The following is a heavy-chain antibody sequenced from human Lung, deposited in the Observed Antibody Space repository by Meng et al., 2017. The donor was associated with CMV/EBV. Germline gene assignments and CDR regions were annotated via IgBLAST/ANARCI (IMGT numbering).Heavy chain of an antibody. CDR3: ATTLFPVPVLNYFDP. V-gene: IGHV4-59*01. J-gene: IGHJ5*02. CDR1: GGSITGYS. CDR2: PYYRQPA. D-gene: IGHD2-21*01. Sequence: SXTLSLXCSVSGGSITGYSCSWIRQPPGKGLEWIGYPYYRQPAYYNPSLASRVTISVDTSRNQCSLRLSSVTAADTAVYFCATTLFPVPVLNYFDPWGQGXLVTVSS.